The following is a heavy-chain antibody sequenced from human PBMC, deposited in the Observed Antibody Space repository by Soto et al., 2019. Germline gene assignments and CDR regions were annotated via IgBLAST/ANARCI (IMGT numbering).Heavy chain of an antibody. Sequence: EVQLVESGGGLIQPGGSLRLSCAASGFTFSRHWMHWVRQTPGKGLMWVSRIDNDGVGTSYADSVRGRFTMSRDNAKNTLDLQMDNLRVEDTAVYFCARVGGFDPIHDYWGQGTLVTVSS. CDR3: ARVGGFDPIHDY. J-gene: IGHJ4*02. CDR1: GFTFSRHW. CDR2: IDNDGVGT. D-gene: IGHD5-12*01. V-gene: IGHV3-74*01.